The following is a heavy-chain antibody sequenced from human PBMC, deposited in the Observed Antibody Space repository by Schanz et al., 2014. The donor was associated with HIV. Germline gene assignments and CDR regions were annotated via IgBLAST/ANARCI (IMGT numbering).Heavy chain of an antibody. CDR2: ISISGETT. J-gene: IGHJ4*02. CDR3: ANEEVPNDY. CDR1: GFTISSNY. Sequence: EVQLVETGGCLIQPGGSLRLSCAVSGFTISSNYMSWVRQAPGKGLEWVSGISISGETTFYADSVKGRFTISRDNSKNTVYLQMNTLRAEDTAVYYCANEEVPNDYWGQGTLVTVSS. V-gene: IGHV3-23*04.